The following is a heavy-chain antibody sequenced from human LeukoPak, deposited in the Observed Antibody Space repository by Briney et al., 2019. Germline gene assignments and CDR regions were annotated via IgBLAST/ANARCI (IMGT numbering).Heavy chain of an antibody. Sequence: GGSLRLSCAASGFTFSSYAMSWVRQAPGKGLEWVSAISGSGGSTYYADSVKGRFTISRDNSKNTLYLQMNSLRAEDTAVYYCARDGAWPGRFYYYGMDVWGQGTTVTVSS. D-gene: IGHD2-21*02. J-gene: IGHJ6*02. V-gene: IGHV3-23*01. CDR2: ISGSGGST. CDR3: ARDGAWPGRFYYYGMDV. CDR1: GFTFSSYA.